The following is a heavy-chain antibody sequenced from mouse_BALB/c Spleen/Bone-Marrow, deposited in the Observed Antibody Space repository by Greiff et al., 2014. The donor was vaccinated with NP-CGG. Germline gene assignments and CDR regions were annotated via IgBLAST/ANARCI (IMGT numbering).Heavy chain of an antibody. CDR3: ARSYRFWYFDV. V-gene: IGHV1S130*01. D-gene: IGHD2-14*01. J-gene: IGHJ1*01. CDR1: GFTFTSSW. CDR2: IHPNSGNA. Sequence: QVQLQQPGSVLVRPGTSVSLSCKASGFTFTSSWMHWAKQRPGQGLEWIGDIHPNSGNAYYNEKFKGKATLTVDSSSSTAYVDLSSLTSEDSAVYFCARSYRFWYFDVWGAGTTVTVSS.